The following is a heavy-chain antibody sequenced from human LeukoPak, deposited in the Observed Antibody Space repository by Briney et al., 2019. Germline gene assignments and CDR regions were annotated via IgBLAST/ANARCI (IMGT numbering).Heavy chain of an antibody. CDR1: GDSISSGSYY. J-gene: IGHJ4*02. V-gene: IGHV4-61*02. CDR3: AREREGPYGYLDY. CDR2: IYISGST. D-gene: IGHD4-17*01. Sequence: SQTLSLTCTVSGDSISSGSYYWSWIRQPAGKGLEWIGRIYISGSTNYESSLKSRVTISVDTSKNQFSLKLSSVTAADTAVYYCAREREGPYGYLDYWGQGTLVTVSS.